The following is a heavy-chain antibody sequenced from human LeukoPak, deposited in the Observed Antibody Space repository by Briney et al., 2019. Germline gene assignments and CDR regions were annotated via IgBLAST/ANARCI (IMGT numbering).Heavy chain of an antibody. CDR3: ARDDAGYSSGWYWVY. V-gene: IGHV3-48*03. CDR1: GFTFSGYE. J-gene: IGHJ4*02. D-gene: IGHD6-19*01. Sequence: GGSERLSCAASGFTFSGYEMNWVRQAPGKGLEWVSYISSSGNIIYYAASVKGRFTISRDNAKNSLYLQMNSLRAEDTAVYYCARDDAGYSSGWYWVYWGQGTLV. CDR2: ISSSGNII.